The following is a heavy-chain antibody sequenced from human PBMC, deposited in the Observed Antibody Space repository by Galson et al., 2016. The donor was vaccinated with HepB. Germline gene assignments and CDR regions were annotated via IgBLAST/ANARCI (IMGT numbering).Heavy chain of an antibody. CDR1: GYSFTNYA. Sequence: SVKVSCKASGYSFTNYAMHWVRQAPGQRLEWMGWINRGNTKYSQKFQGRVTITRDTSASTAYMELSSLRSEDTGVYYCATAIVGVTTSFDYWGQGTLVTVSS. V-gene: IGHV1-3*01. D-gene: IGHD1-26*01. CDR2: INRGNT. CDR3: ATAIVGVTTSFDY. J-gene: IGHJ4*02.